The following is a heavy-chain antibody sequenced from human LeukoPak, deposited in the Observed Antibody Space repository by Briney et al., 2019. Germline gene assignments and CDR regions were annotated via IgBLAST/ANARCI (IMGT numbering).Heavy chain of an antibody. V-gene: IGHV3-30*02. D-gene: IGHD2-15*01. J-gene: IGHJ4*02. CDR3: ASGTVGLLHRDCSGGSCTIY. CDR2: IRYDGSNK. Sequence: PGGSLRLPCAASGFTFSSYCMHWVRQAPGKGLEWVAFIRYDGSNKYYADSVKGRFTTSRDNSKNTLCLQMNSLRAEDTAVYYCASGTVGLLHRDCSGGSCTIYWGQGTLVTVSS. CDR1: GFTFSSYC.